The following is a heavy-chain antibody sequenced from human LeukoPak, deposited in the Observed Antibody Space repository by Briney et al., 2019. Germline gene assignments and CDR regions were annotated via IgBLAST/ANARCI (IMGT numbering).Heavy chain of an antibody. D-gene: IGHD3-10*01. CDR2: IYSGGST. CDR3: VRAHHPGGWFDP. J-gene: IGHJ5*02. Sequence: GGSLRLSCAASEFSVGSNYMTWVRRAPGKGLEWVSLIYSGGSTYYADSVKGRFTISRDNAKNSLYLQMNSLTAEDTAVHYCVRAHHPGGWFDPWGQGTLVTVSS. CDR1: EFSVGSNY. V-gene: IGHV3-66*01.